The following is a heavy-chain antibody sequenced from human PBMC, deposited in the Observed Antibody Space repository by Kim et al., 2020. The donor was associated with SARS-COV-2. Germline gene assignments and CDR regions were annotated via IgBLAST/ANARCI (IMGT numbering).Heavy chain of an antibody. D-gene: IGHD3-3*02. J-gene: IGHJ4*02. Sequence: SETLSLTCTVSSDSFSAYYWSWIRHLPGKGLEWIGYIFYGGDTNYNPSLKSRVTILWDTSRNQFSVDLTSVTDADTAVYYCARSEGRASWHHFDYWGQGILVTVSS. V-gene: IGHV4-59*01. CDR1: SDSFSAYY. CDR2: IFYGGDT. CDR3: ARSEGRASWHHFDY.